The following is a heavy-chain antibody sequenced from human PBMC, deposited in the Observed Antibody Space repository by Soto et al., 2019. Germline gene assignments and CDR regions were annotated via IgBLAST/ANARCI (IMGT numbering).Heavy chain of an antibody. V-gene: IGHV3-23*01. D-gene: IGHD6-19*01. Sequence: EVQLLESGGGSAQPGGSLRLSCAASGFTFSSYAMSWVRQAPGKGLEWVSAISGSGGSTYYADSVKGRFTISRDNSKNTLYLQMNSLRAEDTAVYYCAKDRQKQWLVGAFDIWGQGTMVTVSS. J-gene: IGHJ3*02. CDR1: GFTFSSYA. CDR3: AKDRQKQWLVGAFDI. CDR2: ISGSGGST.